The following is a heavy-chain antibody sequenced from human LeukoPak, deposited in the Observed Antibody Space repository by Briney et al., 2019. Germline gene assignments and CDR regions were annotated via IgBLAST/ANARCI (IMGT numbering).Heavy chain of an antibody. D-gene: IGHD5-18*01. CDR3: ARAARGYSHDAFDI. CDR1: GFTFSSYS. V-gene: IGHV3-21*01. J-gene: IGHJ3*02. Sequence: GGSLRLSCAASGFTFSSYSMNWVRQAPGKGLEWVSSISSSSSYIYYADSVKGRFTISRDNAKNSLYLQMNSLRAEDTAVYYCARAARGYSHDAFDIWGQGTMVTVSS. CDR2: ISSSSSYI.